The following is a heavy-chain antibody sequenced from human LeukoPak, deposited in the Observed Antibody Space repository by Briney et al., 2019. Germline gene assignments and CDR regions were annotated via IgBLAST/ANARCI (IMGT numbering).Heavy chain of an antibody. Sequence: SETLSLACTVSGGSISSYYWSWIRQPPRKGLEWIGYIYYSGSTNYNPSLKSRVTISVDTSKNQFSLKLSSVTAADTAVYYCARVRLDSSGYYKVNLSPSPQNAFDIWGQGTMVTVSS. CDR3: ARVRLDSSGYYKVNLSPSPQNAFDI. D-gene: IGHD3-22*01. CDR1: GGSISSYY. J-gene: IGHJ3*02. V-gene: IGHV4-59*08. CDR2: IYYSGST.